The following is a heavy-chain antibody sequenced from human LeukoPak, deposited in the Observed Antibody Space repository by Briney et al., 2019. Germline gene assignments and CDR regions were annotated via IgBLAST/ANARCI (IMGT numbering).Heavy chain of an antibody. J-gene: IGHJ1*01. D-gene: IGHD5-18*01. Sequence: SETLSLTCTVSSGSISSYYWSWIRQPPGKGLEWIGRIYTSGSTNYNPSLKSRVTMSVDTSKNQFSLKLSSVTAADTAVYYCARHSGGYSYGSVYFQHWGQGTLVTVSS. V-gene: IGHV4-4*07. CDR2: IYTSGST. CDR1: SGSISSYY. CDR3: ARHSGGYSYGSVYFQH.